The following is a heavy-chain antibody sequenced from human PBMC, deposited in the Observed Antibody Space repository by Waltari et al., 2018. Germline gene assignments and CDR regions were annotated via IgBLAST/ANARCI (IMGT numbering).Heavy chain of an antibody. Sequence: QLQLQESGPGLVTPSETLSLPCTVSGGSLSSGGYYWGWLRQPPGKGLEWIGSIYYSGRTFYNPSLKSRVTISVDTSKSQFSLKLSSLTAADTAMYYCARVVQDNSGPPFDYWGPGTLVTVSS. V-gene: IGHV4-39*07. CDR1: GGSLSSGGYY. CDR2: IYYSGRT. J-gene: IGHJ4*02. D-gene: IGHD3-22*01. CDR3: ARVVQDNSGPPFDY.